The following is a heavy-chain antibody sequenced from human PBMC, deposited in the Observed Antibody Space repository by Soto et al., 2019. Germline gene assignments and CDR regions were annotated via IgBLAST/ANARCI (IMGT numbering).Heavy chain of an antibody. CDR3: ASAPCSGGTCYWFDP. D-gene: IGHD2-15*01. J-gene: IGHJ5*02. CDR1: GGTFSSYA. V-gene: IGHV1-69*13. CDR2: IIPIFGTA. Sequence: SVKFSCKASGGTFSSYAISWVRQAPGQGLEWMGGIIPIFGTANYAQKFQGRVTITADESTRTAYMELSSLRSEDTAGYCCASAPCSGGTCYWFDPWGQGTLVTVSS.